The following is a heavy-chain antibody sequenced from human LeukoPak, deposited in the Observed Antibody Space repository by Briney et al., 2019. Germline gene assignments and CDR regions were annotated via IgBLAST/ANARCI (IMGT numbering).Heavy chain of an antibody. CDR2: IIPIFGTA. V-gene: IGHV1-69*05. CDR3: AEVSNSQYYYYYYMDV. Sequence: SVKVSCKASGGTFSSYAISWVRQAPGQGLEWMGGIIPIFGTANYAQKFQGRVTITTDESTSTAYMELSSLRSEDTAVYYCAEVSNSQYYYYYYMDVWGKGTTVTFSS. D-gene: IGHD4-11*01. J-gene: IGHJ6*03. CDR1: GGTFSSYA.